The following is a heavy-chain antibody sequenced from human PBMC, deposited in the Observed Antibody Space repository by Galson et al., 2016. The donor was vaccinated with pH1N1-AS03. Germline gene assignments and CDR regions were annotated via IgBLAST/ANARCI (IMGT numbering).Heavy chain of an antibody. V-gene: IGHV3-30*18. CDR1: GLTFSRYG. CDR3: AKDHGDRGFWYFDL. J-gene: IGHJ2*01. D-gene: IGHD2-21*01. CDR2: MSYDGGQK. Sequence: SLRLSCAASGLTFSRYGMHWVRQAPGKGLEWVTIMSYDGGQKYYVDSVKGRFPISRDNSKNTLYRQMNSLRDEDTAVYYCAKDHGDRGFWYFDLCGRGTLVTVSS.